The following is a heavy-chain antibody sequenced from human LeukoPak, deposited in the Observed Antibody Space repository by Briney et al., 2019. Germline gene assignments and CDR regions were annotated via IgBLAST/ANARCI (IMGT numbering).Heavy chain of an antibody. D-gene: IGHD3-9*01. V-gene: IGHV4-59*01. CDR1: GGSIRSYF. CDR3: ARSHPILRYFDWLLPFDY. J-gene: IGHJ4*02. CDR2: IDDSGNT. Sequence: SETLSLTCSVSGGSIRSYFWSWIRQPAGKGLEWIGYIDDSGNTKYNPSLKNRVTMSVDTSKTQLSLNLRSVTAADTAVYYCARSHPILRYFDWLLPFDYWGQGTLVTVSS.